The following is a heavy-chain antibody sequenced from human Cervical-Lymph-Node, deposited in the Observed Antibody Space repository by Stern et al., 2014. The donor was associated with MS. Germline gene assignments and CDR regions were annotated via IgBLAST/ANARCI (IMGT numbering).Heavy chain of an antibody. CDR3: ARGRWYGDY. CDR2: VYQSGST. V-gene: IGHV4-59*01. CDR1: GASISSSH. D-gene: IGHD2-15*01. Sequence: QLVESRPGLVKPSETLSLTCTVSGASISSSHWTWIRQTPGKGLEWIGNVYQSGSTNYKPSLKSRATIFVDTSKNQVSLKLTSVTAADTAVYYCARGRWYGDYWGQGTLVTVSS. J-gene: IGHJ4*02.